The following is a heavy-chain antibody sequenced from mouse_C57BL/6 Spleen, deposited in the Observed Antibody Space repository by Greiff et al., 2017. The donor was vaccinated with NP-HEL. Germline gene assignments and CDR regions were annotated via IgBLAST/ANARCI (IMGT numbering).Heavy chain of an antibody. CDR3: AREATTVVITYYFDY. CDR1: GYTFTSYW. V-gene: IGHV1-64*01. Sequence: QVQLQQPGAELVKPGASVKLSCKASGYTFTSYWMHWVKQRPGQGLEWIGMIHPNSGSTNYNEKFKSKATLTVDKSSSTAYMQLSSLTSEDSAVYYCAREATTVVITYYFDYWGQGTTLTVSS. CDR2: IHPNSGST. D-gene: IGHD1-1*01. J-gene: IGHJ2*01.